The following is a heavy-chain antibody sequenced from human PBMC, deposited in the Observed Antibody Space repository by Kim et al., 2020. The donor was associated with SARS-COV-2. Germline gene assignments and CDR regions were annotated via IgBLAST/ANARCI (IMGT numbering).Heavy chain of an antibody. D-gene: IGHD4-4*01. J-gene: IGHJ4*02. V-gene: IGHV4-59*01. CDR2: IYYSGST. CDR3: AREGGGGNYPYFDY. CDR1: GGSISSYY. Sequence: SETLSLTCTVSGGSISSYYWSWIRQPPGKGLEWIGYIYYSGSTNYNPSLKSRVTISVDTSKNQFSLKLSSVTAADTAVYYCAREGGGGNYPYFDYWGQGTLVTVSS.